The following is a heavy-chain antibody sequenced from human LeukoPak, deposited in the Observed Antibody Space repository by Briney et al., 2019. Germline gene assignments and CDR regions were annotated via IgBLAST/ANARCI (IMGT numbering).Heavy chain of an antibody. CDR3: ARGGYYGSGNDFRFDP. CDR2: IYYSGST. Sequence: SETLSLTCTVSGGSISSYYWSWIRQPPGKGLEWIGYIYYSGSTNYNPSLKSRVTISVETSKNQFSLKLSSVTAADTAVYYCARGGYYGSGNDFRFDPWGQGTLVTVSS. CDR1: GGSISSYY. J-gene: IGHJ5*02. D-gene: IGHD3-10*01. V-gene: IGHV4-59*01.